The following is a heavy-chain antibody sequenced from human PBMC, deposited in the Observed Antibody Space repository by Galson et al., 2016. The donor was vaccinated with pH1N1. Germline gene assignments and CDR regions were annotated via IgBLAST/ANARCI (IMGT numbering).Heavy chain of an antibody. D-gene: IGHD4-17*01. CDR3: ARMRYGDYSDWFDP. V-gene: IGHV2-70*01. CDR2: IDWDDDK. J-gene: IGHJ5*02. CDR1: GFSLSTSGMC. Sequence: PALGKPTQTLTLTCTFSGFSLSTSGMCVSWIRQPPGKALEWLALIDWDDDKYYSTSLKTRLTISKDTSKNQVVLTMTNMDPVDTATYYCARMRYGDYSDWFDPWGQGTLVTVSS.